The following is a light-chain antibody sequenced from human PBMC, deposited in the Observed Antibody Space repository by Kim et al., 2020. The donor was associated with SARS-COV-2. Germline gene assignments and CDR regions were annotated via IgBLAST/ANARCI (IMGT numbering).Light chain of an antibody. CDR2: GTT. V-gene: IGLV7-43*01. CDR3: LLYYGGAQL. Sequence: PACTATLPSASSTGAVTSGSYPSWFQQKPGQAPRALIYGTTNKHSWTPARFSGSLLGGKAALTLSGVQPEDEAEYYCLLYYGGAQLFGGGTQLTVL. CDR1: TGAVTSGSY. J-gene: IGLJ3*02.